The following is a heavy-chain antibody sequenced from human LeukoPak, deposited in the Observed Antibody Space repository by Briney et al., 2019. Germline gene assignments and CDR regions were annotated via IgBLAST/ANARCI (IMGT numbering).Heavy chain of an antibody. CDR1: GGSISSGSYY. Sequence: PSETLSLTCTVSGGSISSGSYYWSWIRQPAGTGLEWIGRIYTSGSTNYNPSLKSRVTISVDTSKNQISLKLSSVTAADTAVYYCARYYYGSGRRPYYYYYMDVWCKGTTVTVSS. V-gene: IGHV4-61*02. J-gene: IGHJ6*03. D-gene: IGHD3-10*01. CDR2: IYTSGST. CDR3: ARYYYGSGRRPYYYYYMDV.